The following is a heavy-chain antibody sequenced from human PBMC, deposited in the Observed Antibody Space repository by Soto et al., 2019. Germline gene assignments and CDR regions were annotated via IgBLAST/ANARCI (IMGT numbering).Heavy chain of an antibody. CDR1: GGSISSSSYY. V-gene: IGHV4-39*01. D-gene: IGHD6-19*01. Sequence: QLQLQESGPGLVKPSETLSLTCTVSGGSISSSSYYWGWIRQPPGKGLEWIGSIYYSGSTYYNPSLKSRVTISVDTSKNQFSLKLSSVTAADTAVYYCARHKTDPGIAVAGDDYWGQGTLVTVSS. CDR3: ARHKTDPGIAVAGDDY. J-gene: IGHJ4*02. CDR2: IYYSGST.